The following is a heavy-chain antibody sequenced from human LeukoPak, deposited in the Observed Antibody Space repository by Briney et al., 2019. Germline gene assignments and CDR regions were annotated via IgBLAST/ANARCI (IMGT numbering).Heavy chain of an antibody. CDR2: MNPNSGNT. CDR3: ASLRGRYCSSTSCPDY. Sequence: ASVKVSCKASGYTFTSYDINWVRQATGQGLEWMGWMNPNSGNTGYAQKFQGRVTMTRNTSISTAYMELSSLRSEDTAVYYCASLRGRYCSSTSCPDYWSQGTLVTVSS. J-gene: IGHJ4*02. D-gene: IGHD2-2*01. V-gene: IGHV1-8*01. CDR1: GYTFTSYD.